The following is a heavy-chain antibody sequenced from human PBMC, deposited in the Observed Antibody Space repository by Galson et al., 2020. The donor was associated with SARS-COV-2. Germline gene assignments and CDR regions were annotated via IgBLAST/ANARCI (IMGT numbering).Heavy chain of an antibody. CDR2: IYYSGST. D-gene: IGHD3-3*01. V-gene: IGHV4-61*01. Sequence: SETLSLTCTVSGGSVSSGSYYWSWIRQPPGKGLEWIGYIYYSGSTNYNPSLKSRVTISVDTSKNQFSLKLSSVTAADTAVYYCARASVLRFLEWQYYYYGMDVWGQGTTVTVSS. J-gene: IGHJ6*02. CDR3: ARASVLRFLEWQYYYYGMDV. CDR1: GGSVSSGSYY.